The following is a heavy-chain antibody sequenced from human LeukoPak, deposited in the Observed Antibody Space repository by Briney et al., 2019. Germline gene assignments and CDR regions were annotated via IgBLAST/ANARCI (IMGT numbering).Heavy chain of an antibody. J-gene: IGHJ3*01. CDR1: GGSINTYF. CDR3: ARDGSSFDGSGSFDAFDV. D-gene: IGHD3-22*01. CDR2: ISTSGGT. Sequence: SETLSLTCTFSGGSINTYFWSWIRQAPGKGLEGIGFISTSGGTKHYPSLMSRVTISVDTSKNQFSLKLTSLTAADTALYFCARDGSSFDGSGSFDAFDVWGRGTMVIVSS. V-gene: IGHV4-59*01.